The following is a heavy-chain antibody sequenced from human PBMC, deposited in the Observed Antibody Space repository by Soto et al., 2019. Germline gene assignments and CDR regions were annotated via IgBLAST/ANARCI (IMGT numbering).Heavy chain of an antibody. J-gene: IGHJ6*02. CDR2: IAGSGRSS. D-gene: IGHD4-17*01. CDR1: GLTFSNYA. Sequence: PGGSLRLSCAASGLTFSNYAMAWVRQAPGKGLEWVSTIAGSGRSSYSANSVRGRFTISRDNSKNTLYLQMNRLRVEDTALYYCSKYYPGTTPSQCNYWPDEWRPGTT. CDR3: SKYYPGTTPSQCNYWPDE. V-gene: IGHV3-23*01.